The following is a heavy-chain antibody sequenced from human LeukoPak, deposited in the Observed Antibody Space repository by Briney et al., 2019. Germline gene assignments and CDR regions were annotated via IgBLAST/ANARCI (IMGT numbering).Heavy chain of an antibody. V-gene: IGHV4-39*07. CDR1: GGSISSSSYY. Sequence: PSETLSLTCTVSGGSISSSSYYWGWIRQPPGKGLEWIGSIYHSGSTYYNPSLKSRVTISVDTSKNQFSLKLSSVTAADTAVYYCARVHDYGDLIEPPYYFDYWGQGTLVTVSS. J-gene: IGHJ4*02. CDR3: ARVHDYGDLIEPPYYFDY. CDR2: IYHSGST. D-gene: IGHD4-17*01.